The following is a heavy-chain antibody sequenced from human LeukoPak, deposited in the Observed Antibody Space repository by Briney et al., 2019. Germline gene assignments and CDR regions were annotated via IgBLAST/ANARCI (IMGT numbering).Heavy chain of an antibody. CDR1: GFNLEDYD. CDR2: ITWNGDKT. V-gene: IGHV3-20*03. J-gene: IGHJ5*02. CDR3: ARDPFCSSSTGCYFEDWFDP. Sequence: GGSLRLSFTSSGFNLEDYDMSWGRPVPGKGLEWVSGITWNGDKTVYADSVRGRFAISRDNTKMSLYLQKSSLRAEDTALYYCARDPFCSSSTGCYFEDWFDPWGPGTRVTVSS. D-gene: IGHD2-2*01.